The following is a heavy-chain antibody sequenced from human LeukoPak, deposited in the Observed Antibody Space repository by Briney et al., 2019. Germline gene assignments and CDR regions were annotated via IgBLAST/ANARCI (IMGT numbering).Heavy chain of an antibody. CDR2: ISGSGGGT. J-gene: IGHJ4*02. V-gene: IGHV3-23*01. Sequence: GGFLRLSCAASGFTFSTYAMSWVRQAAGKGLEWVSLISGSGGGTYYADSVKGRFTISRDNSKNTLYLQLNSLRVEDTAVYYCAKGIAAAGTHDYWGQGTLVTVSS. CDR1: GFTFSTYA. CDR3: AKGIAAAGTHDY. D-gene: IGHD6-13*01.